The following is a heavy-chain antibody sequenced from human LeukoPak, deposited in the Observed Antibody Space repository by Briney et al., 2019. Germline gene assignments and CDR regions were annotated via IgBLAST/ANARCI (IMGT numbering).Heavy chain of an antibody. CDR1: GGSISTYY. CDR3: ARDDLAPLRGPRHAFDI. CDR2: IYYSGST. J-gene: IGHJ3*02. Sequence: KPSETLSLTCTVSGGSISTYYWTWIRQPPGKGLEWIGYIYYSGSTNYNPSIKSRVTISLDTSKNQFSLKLSSVTAADTAIYYCARDDLAPLRGPRHAFDIWGQGTMVTVSS. V-gene: IGHV4-59*01. D-gene: IGHD5-12*01.